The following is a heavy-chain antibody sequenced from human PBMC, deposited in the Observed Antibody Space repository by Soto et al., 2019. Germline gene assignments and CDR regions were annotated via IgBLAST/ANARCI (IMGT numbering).Heavy chain of an antibody. Sequence: EVQLVESGGGLVQPGRSLRLSCAASGITFDDFAMHWVRQAPGKGLEWVSGINWDGDFLDYADSVKGRVTISRDKAKNSLYLQMSSLRREDTALYFCVLGSSSSFYSLNFWGQGTLVTVSS. J-gene: IGHJ4*02. CDR1: GITFDDFA. V-gene: IGHV3-9*01. CDR2: INWDGDFL. CDR3: VLGSSSSFYSLNF. D-gene: IGHD3-3*01.